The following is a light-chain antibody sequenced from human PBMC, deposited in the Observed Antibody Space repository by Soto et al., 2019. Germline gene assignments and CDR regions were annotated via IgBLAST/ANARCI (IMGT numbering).Light chain of an antibody. V-gene: IGKV1-17*03. CDR1: PGFSNY. J-gene: IGKJ2*01. CDR3: LQHNSYPYT. CDR2: AAS. Sequence: DIQMTQSPSAMSASVGDRVTITCWASPGFSNYLAWFQQKPGKVPKHLIYAASSLQSGFPSRFSGSGSGTEFTLTISSLQTPDFATDYCLQHNSYPYTFVQGTRVEIK.